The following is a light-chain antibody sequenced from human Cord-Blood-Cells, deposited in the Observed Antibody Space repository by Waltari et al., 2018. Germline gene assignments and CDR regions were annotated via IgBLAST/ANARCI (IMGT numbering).Light chain of an antibody. CDR1: SSDVGSYNL. Sequence: QSALTQPASVSGSPGPSITISCTGPSSDVGSYNLDSWYQQHPGKAPTLMIYEDSKRPSGVSNRFSGSKSGNTASLTISGLQAEDEADYYCCSYAGSYVFGTGTKVTVL. V-gene: IGLV2-23*01. CDR2: EDS. J-gene: IGLJ1*01. CDR3: CSYAGSYV.